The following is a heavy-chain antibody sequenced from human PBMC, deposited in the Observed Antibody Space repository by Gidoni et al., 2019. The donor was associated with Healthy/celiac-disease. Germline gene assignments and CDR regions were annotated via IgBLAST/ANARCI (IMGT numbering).Heavy chain of an antibody. D-gene: IGHD2-2*02. CDR2: IYYSGST. Sequence: QVQLQESGPGLVKPSQTLSLTCTVSGGSISSGGYYWSWIRQHPGKGLEWIGYIYYSGSTYYNPSLKSRVTITVDTSKNQFSLKLSSVTAADTAVYYCAREISRYCSSTSCYKVFDPWGQGTLVTVSS. CDR3: AREISRYCSSTSCYKVFDP. V-gene: IGHV4-31*03. CDR1: GGSISSGGYY. J-gene: IGHJ5*02.